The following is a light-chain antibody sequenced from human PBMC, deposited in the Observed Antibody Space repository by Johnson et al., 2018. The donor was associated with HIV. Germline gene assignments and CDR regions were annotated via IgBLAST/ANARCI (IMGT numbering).Light chain of an antibody. CDR2: ENN. CDR1: SSNIGNNY. J-gene: IGLJ1*01. CDR3: GTWDGSLSSGRGV. V-gene: IGLV1-51*02. Sequence: QSVLTQPPSVSAAPGQKVTISCSGSSSNIGNNYVSWYQVLPGTAPKLLIYENNKRPSGIPDRFSGSKSGPSATLAITGLLPGDEAAYCCGTWDGSLSSGRGVFGTGTKVTVL.